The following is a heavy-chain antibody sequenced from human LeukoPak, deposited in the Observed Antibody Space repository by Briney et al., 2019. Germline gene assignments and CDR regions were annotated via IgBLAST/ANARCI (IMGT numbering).Heavy chain of an antibody. CDR1: GYTFTSYA. Sequence: ASVKVSCKASGYTFTSYAMHWVRQAPGQRLEWMGWINAGNGNTKYSQKFQGRVTITRDTSASTAYMELSSLRSEGTAVYYCARVVVRARTTHDAFDIWGQGTMVTVSS. CDR2: INAGNGNT. V-gene: IGHV1-3*01. CDR3: ARVVVRARTTHDAFDI. J-gene: IGHJ3*02. D-gene: IGHD3-10*01.